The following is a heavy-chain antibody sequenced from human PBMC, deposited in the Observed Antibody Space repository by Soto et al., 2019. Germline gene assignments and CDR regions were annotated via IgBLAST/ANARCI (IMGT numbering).Heavy chain of an antibody. CDR3: ARPYKLERRLLGEFGY. D-gene: IGHD1-1*01. J-gene: IGHJ4*02. V-gene: IGHV4-39*01. CDR1: GGSISSSSYY. CDR2: IYYSGST. Sequence: SETLSLTCTVSGGSISSSSYYWGWIRQPPGKGLEWIGSIYYSGSTYYNPSLKSRVTISVDTSKNQFSLKLSSVTAADTAVYYCARPYKLERRLLGEFGYWGQRTLVTVSS.